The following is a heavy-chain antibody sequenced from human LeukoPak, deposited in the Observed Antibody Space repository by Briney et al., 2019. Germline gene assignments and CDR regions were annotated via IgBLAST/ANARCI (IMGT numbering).Heavy chain of an antibody. D-gene: IGHD5-18*01. Sequence: PSETLSLTCSVSGGSISSSSYFWGWIRQPPGKGLEWTGSIYYSGSTYSNPSLKSRVTISVDTSKSQFSLKLSSVTAADTAVYYCARDGYTYGSFDYWGQGTLVTVSS. CDR2: IYYSGST. CDR3: ARDGYTYGSFDY. CDR1: GGSISSSSYF. J-gene: IGHJ4*02. V-gene: IGHV4-39*01.